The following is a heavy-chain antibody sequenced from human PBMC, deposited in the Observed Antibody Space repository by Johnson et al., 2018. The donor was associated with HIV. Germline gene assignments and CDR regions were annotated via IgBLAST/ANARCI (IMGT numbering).Heavy chain of an antibody. CDR3: ASISLGAFDI. V-gene: IGHV3-66*01. CDR1: GFTVSSNY. J-gene: IGHJ3*02. CDR2: IYSGGST. Sequence: VQLVESGGGLVQPGGSLRLSCAASGFTVSSNYMSWVRQAPGKGLEWVSVIYSGGSTYYTDSVKDMQTRRFTISRDNSKNTLYLQMGSLRAEDMAVYFCASISLGAFDIWGQGTLVSVSS.